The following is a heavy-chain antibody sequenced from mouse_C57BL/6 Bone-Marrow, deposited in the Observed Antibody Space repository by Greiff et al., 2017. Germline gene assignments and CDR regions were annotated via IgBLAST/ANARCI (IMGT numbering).Heavy chain of an antibody. CDR3: ARSDFFAY. Sequence: VQGVESDAELVKPGASVKISCKVSGYTFTDHTIHWMKQRPEQGLEWIGNIYPRAGSTKYNQKFKGKATLTADNSSRTAYMQLNCLTSEDSAVSFCARSDFFAYWGQGTLVTVSA. J-gene: IGHJ3*01. CDR1: GYTFTDHT. CDR2: IYPRAGST. V-gene: IGHV1-78*01.